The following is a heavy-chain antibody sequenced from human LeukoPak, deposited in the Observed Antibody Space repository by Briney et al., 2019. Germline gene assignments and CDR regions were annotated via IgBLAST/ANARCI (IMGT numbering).Heavy chain of an antibody. CDR3: ARTQGSSGYYSAREYYFDY. CDR2: INSDGSST. CDR1: GFTFSSYW. J-gene: IGHJ4*02. V-gene: IGHV3-74*01. Sequence: PGGSLRLSCAASGFTFSSYWMHWVRQAPGKGLVWVSRINSDGSSTSYADSVKGRFTISRDNAKNTLYLQMNSLRAEDTAVYYCARTQGSSGYYSAREYYFDYWGQGTLVTVSS. D-gene: IGHD3-22*01.